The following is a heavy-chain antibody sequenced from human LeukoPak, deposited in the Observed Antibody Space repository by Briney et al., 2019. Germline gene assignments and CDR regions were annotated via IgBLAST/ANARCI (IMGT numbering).Heavy chain of an antibody. J-gene: IGHJ4*02. Sequence: PGGSPRLSCAASGFTFSRNSMNWVRQAPGKGLEWVSSISTSSIYIYYADPVKGRFTISRDNAKNSLYLQMNSLRAEDTAVYYCARDSLTYSSGWYREDYWGQGTLVTVSS. D-gene: IGHD6-19*01. CDR3: ARDSLTYSSGWYREDY. CDR2: ISTSSIYI. CDR1: GFTFSRNS. V-gene: IGHV3-21*01.